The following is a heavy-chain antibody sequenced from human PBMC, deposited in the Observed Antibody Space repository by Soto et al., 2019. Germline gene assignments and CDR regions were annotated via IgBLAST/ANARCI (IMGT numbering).Heavy chain of an antibody. V-gene: IGHV4-4*07. CDR1: GGSISSYY. CDR2: IYTSGST. Sequence: PSETLSLTCTVSGGSISSYYWSWIRQPAGKGLEWIGRIYTSGSTNYNPSLKSRVTMSVDTSKNQFSLKLSSVTAADTAVYYCASTLRFLEWSNWFDPWGQGTLVTVSS. J-gene: IGHJ5*02. CDR3: ASTLRFLEWSNWFDP. D-gene: IGHD3-3*01.